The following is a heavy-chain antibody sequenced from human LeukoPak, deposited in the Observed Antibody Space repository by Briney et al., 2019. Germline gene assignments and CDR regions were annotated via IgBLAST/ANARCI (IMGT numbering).Heavy chain of an antibody. V-gene: IGHV4-39*01. CDR1: GGSIFSDYYY. J-gene: IGHJ4*02. D-gene: IGHD6-13*01. Sequence: SETLSLTCTVSGGSIFSDYYYWGWIRQPPGKGLEWLGSFYFSGSTYYNPSLKSRVTTSVDTSKNQFSLKLNSVTAADTAVYYCARHLYSSSRNPTFDYWGQGTLVTVSS. CDR3: ARHLYSSSRNPTFDY. CDR2: FYFSGST.